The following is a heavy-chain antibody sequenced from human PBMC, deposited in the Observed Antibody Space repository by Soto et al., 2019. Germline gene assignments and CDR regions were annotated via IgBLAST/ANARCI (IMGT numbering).Heavy chain of an antibody. CDR1: GGSFSGYY. CDR3: ARGATYYDFWSGYYPRAQYNWFDP. J-gene: IGHJ5*02. Sequence: ASETLSLTCAVYGGSFSGYYWSWIRQPPGKGLEWIGEINHSGSTNYNPSLKSRVTISVDTSKNQFSLKLSSVTAADTAVYYCARGATYYDFWSGYYPRAQYNWFDPWGQGTLVTVSS. CDR2: INHSGST. D-gene: IGHD3-3*01. V-gene: IGHV4-34*01.